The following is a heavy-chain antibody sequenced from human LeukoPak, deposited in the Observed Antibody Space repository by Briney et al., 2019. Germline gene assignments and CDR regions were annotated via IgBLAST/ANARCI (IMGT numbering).Heavy chain of an antibody. Sequence: GRSLRLSCAASGFTFSSYSMNWVRQAPGKGLEWVSSISSSSSYIYYADSVKGRFTISRDNAKNSLYLQMNSLRAEDTAVYYCARTPPTIFGVVKVEGGTNWFDPWGQGTLVTVSS. CDR1: GFTFSSYS. J-gene: IGHJ5*02. CDR3: ARTPPTIFGVVKVEGGTNWFDP. CDR2: ISSSSSYI. D-gene: IGHD3-3*01. V-gene: IGHV3-21*01.